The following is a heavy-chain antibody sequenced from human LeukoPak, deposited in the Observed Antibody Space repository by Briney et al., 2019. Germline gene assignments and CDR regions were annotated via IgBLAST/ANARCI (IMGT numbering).Heavy chain of an antibody. Sequence: SETLSLTCAVSGYSISSGYYWGWIRQPPGKGLEWIGSIYHSGSTYYNPSLKSRVTISVDTSKNQFSLKLSSVTAADTAVYYCARHYCSSTSCYRWDAFDIWGQGTMVTVSS. D-gene: IGHD2-2*01. CDR3: ARHYCSSTSCYRWDAFDI. CDR1: GYSISSGYY. CDR2: IYHSGST. V-gene: IGHV4-38-2*01. J-gene: IGHJ3*02.